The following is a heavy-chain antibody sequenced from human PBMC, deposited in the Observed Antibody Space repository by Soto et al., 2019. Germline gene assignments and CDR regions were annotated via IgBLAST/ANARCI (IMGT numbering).Heavy chain of an antibody. CDR1: GFTFSSYA. Sequence: GGSLRLSCAASGFTFSSYAMSWVRQAPGKGLEWVSAISGSGGSTYYADSVKGRVTISRDNSKNTLYLQMNSLRAEDTAVYYCAKYPTYPAGREIDYWGQGTLVTVSS. CDR3: AKYPTYPAGREIDY. V-gene: IGHV3-23*01. D-gene: IGHD6-13*01. CDR2: ISGSGGST. J-gene: IGHJ4*02.